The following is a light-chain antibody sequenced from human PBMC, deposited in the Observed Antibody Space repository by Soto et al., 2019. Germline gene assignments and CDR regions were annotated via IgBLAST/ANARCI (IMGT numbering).Light chain of an antibody. Sequence: DIQMTQSPSTLSASVGDRVTITYRASQSVSASLAWFQQKPGKPPILLIYMASSLQSGVPSRFSGSGSGTDFTLTISSLQPDDFATYYCQQYNSYSRMFGQGTKVDIK. CDR1: QSVSAS. J-gene: IGKJ1*01. V-gene: IGKV1-5*03. CDR2: MAS. CDR3: QQYNSYSRM.